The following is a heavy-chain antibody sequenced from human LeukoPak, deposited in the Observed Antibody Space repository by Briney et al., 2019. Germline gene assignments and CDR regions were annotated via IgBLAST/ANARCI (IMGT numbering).Heavy chain of an antibody. CDR2: ISSSSSTI. Sequence: GGSLRLSCAASGFTFSSYSMNWVRQAPGXXXXXXXYISSSSSTIYYADSVKGRFTISRDNAKNSLYLQMNSLRAEDTAVYYCARDEAAAGTGFDYWGQGTLVTVSS. J-gene: IGHJ4*02. D-gene: IGHD6-13*01. CDR3: ARDEAAAGTGFDY. CDR1: GFTFSSYS. V-gene: IGHV3-48*01.